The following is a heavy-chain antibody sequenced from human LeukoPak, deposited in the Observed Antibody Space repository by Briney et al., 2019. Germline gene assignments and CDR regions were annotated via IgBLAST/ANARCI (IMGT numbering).Heavy chain of an antibody. J-gene: IGHJ4*02. CDR1: GFTFSSYA. V-gene: IGHV3-23*01. D-gene: IGHD1-26*01. Sequence: GGSLRLSCAASGFTFSSYAMSWVRQAPGKGLEWVSTIGGGGESTYYADSVKGRFTISRDNSKNTVYLQMNSLRAEDTAVYYCARVLSGSQDYWGQGTLVTVFS. CDR2: IGGGGEST. CDR3: ARVLSGSQDY.